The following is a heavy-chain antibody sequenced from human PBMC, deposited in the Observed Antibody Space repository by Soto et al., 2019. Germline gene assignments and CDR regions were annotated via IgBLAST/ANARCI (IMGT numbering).Heavy chain of an antibody. CDR3: AVTRGGAHPHDI. CDR1: GGPLSSFY. V-gene: IGHV4-59*01. D-gene: IGHD2-21*02. J-gene: IGHJ3*02. CDR2: IYYTGST. Sequence: LPETLSLTCNSSGGPLSSFYYSWIRQAPGKGLEWIGYIYYTGSTNYNPSLKSRVTMSVDTSKNQFSLKLTSVTAADTAVYFCAVTRGGAHPHDIWGQGKRVTV.